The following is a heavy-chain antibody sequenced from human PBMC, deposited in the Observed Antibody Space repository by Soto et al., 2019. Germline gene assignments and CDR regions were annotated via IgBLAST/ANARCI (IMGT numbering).Heavy chain of an antibody. J-gene: IGHJ4*02. D-gene: IGHD1-26*01. CDR1: GFTFSSYS. V-gene: IGHV3-30*18. CDR3: TKTDAGGSYDY. CDR2: ISYDGSTK. Sequence: PGGSLRLSCAASGFTFSSYSMNWVRQAPGKGLEWVALISYDGSTKYYADAVKGRCTISRDNSKNTLYLQMNSLRPEDTGVYYCTKTDAGGSYDYWGQGTLVTVSS.